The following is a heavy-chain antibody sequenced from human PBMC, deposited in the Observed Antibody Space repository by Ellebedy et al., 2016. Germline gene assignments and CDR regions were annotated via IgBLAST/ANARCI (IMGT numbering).Heavy chain of an antibody. CDR1: GFSLDTAEVV. J-gene: IGHJ6*02. Sequence: SGPTLVKPTQTLTLTCTFSGFSLDTAEVVVGWIRQPPGGALEWLSFIYGNDDKRYRPSLRSRLTITKDTSKNQVVLTMTNMDPVDTATHYCVRDLWFGGYNAMDVWGQGTTVTVSS. V-gene: IGHV2-5*01. D-gene: IGHD3-10*01. CDR3: VRDLWFGGYNAMDV. CDR2: IYGNDDK.